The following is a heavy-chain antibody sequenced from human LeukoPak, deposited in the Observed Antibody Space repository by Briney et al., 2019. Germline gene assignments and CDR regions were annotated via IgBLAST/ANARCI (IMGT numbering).Heavy chain of an antibody. V-gene: IGHV4-34*01. Sequence: PSETLSLTCAVYGGSFTGYYWSWIRQPPGKGLEWIGEINLSGSTNYNPSLKSRVTISVDTSKNHFSLKLDSVTAADTAVYYCARGGIRNRHYYFYMDVWGKGTTVTVSS. CDR2: INLSGST. CDR3: ARGGIRNRHYYFYMDV. D-gene: IGHD1-14*01. CDR1: GGSFTGYY. J-gene: IGHJ6*03.